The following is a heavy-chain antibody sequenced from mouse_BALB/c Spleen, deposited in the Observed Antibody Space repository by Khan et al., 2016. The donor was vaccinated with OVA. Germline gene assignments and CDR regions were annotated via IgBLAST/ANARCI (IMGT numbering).Heavy chain of an antibody. CDR2: IYPGSGST. Sequence: QIQLVQSGPELVKPGASVKMSCKASGYTFTDYVISWVKQRTGQGLEWIGEIYPGSGSTYYNEKFKGKATLTADKSSNTAYMQLSSLTSEDSAVYFCARTYDYHYAMDYWGQGTSVTVSS. CDR3: ARTYDYHYAMDY. D-gene: IGHD2-4*01. CDR1: GYTFTDYV. V-gene: IGHV1-77*01. J-gene: IGHJ4*01.